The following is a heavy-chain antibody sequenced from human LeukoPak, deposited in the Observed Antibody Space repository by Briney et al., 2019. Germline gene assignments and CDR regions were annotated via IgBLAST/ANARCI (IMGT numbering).Heavy chain of an antibody. CDR1: GYTFTSYD. J-gene: IGHJ4*02. Sequence: ASVKVSCKAPGYTFTSYDINWVRQATGQGLEWMGWMNPSSGNTGYAQKFQGRVTMTRNTSISTAYMELSSLRSEDTAVYYCARVPRITGTGPPRRFDYWGQGTLVTVSS. V-gene: IGHV1-8*01. CDR2: MNPSSGNT. CDR3: ARVPRITGTGPPRRFDY. D-gene: IGHD1-20*01.